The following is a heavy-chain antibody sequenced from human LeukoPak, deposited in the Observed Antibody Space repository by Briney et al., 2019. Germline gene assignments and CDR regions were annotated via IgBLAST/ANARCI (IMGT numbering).Heavy chain of an antibody. CDR1: GYTFTSYY. D-gene: IGHD2-2*01. Sequence: ASVKVSCKASGYTFTSYYMHWVRQAPGQGLEWMGIINPSGGSTSYAQKFQGRVTMTRDMSTSTVYMELRSLRSDDTAVYYCARDRYCSGTSCFRTSMDVWGKGTTVTISS. V-gene: IGHV1-46*01. CDR2: INPSGGST. CDR3: ARDRYCSGTSCFRTSMDV. J-gene: IGHJ6*03.